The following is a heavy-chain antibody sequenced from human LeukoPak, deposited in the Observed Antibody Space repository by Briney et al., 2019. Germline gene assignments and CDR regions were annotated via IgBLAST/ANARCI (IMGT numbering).Heavy chain of an antibody. V-gene: IGHV3-33*06. CDR3: ANGFNDYPLWS. Sequence: GGSLRLSCAASGFTFSSYGMHWVRQAPGKGLEWVAVIWYDGSNKYYADSVKGRFTISRDNSKNTLYLQMNSLRAEDTAVYYCANGFNDYPLWSWGQGTLVTVSS. CDR1: GFTFSSYG. CDR2: IWYDGSNK. J-gene: IGHJ5*02. D-gene: IGHD3-10*01.